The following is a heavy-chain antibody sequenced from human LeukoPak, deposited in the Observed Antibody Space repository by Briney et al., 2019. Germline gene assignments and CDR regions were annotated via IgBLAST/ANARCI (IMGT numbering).Heavy chain of an antibody. CDR2: ISSSGSTI. CDR1: GFTFSSYE. Sequence: PGGSLRLSCAASGFTFSSYEMNWVRQAPGKGLEWVSYISSSGSTIYYADSVKGRFTIYRDNAKNSLYLQMNSLRAEDTAVYYCAREWGATANWFDPWGQGTLVTVSS. CDR3: AREWGATANWFDP. V-gene: IGHV3-48*03. J-gene: IGHJ5*02. D-gene: IGHD5-12*01.